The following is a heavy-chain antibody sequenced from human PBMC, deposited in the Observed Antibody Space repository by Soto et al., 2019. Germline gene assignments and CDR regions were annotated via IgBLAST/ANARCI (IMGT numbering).Heavy chain of an antibody. D-gene: IGHD2-2*01. J-gene: IGHJ6*02. Sequence: LRLSCAASGFTFNNYAMSWVRQAPGKGLEWVSAISTDGVKTLYADSVKGRFTISRDNSKNTLYLQMNSLRAEDTAVYYCAMDSTSPGYYYYYGMDVWGQGTTVTVSS. CDR2: ISTDGVKT. CDR3: AMDSTSPGYYYYYGMDV. CDR1: GFTFNNYA. V-gene: IGHV3-23*01.